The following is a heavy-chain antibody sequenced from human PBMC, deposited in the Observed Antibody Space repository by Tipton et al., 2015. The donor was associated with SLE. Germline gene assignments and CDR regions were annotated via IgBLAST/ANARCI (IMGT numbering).Heavy chain of an antibody. J-gene: IGHJ5*02. CDR1: GGSISSYY. CDR3: ARLADGNRNWFDP. Sequence: TLSLTCTVSGGSISSYYWAWIRQPPGKGLEWIGHIFHIGSAYYNPSPKSRVTISIDTSTNQLSLKVKSVTAADTAVYYCARLADGNRNWFDPWGQGTLVTVSS. V-gene: IGHV4-39*07. CDR2: IFHIGSA. D-gene: IGHD6-13*01.